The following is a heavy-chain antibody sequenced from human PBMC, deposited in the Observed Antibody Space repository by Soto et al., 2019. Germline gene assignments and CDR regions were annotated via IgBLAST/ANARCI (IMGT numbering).Heavy chain of an antibody. CDR1: GFTFSSYA. D-gene: IGHD2-2*01. CDR3: AKGRGYCSSTSCYVGSDY. CDR2: ISGSGGST. V-gene: IGHV3-23*01. J-gene: IGHJ4*02. Sequence: EVQLLESGGGLVQPGGSLRLSCAASGFTFSSYAMSWVHQAPGKGLEWVSAISGSGGSTYYADSVKGRFTISRDNSKNTLYLQMNSLRAADTAVYYCAKGRGYCSSTSCYVGSDYWGQGTLVTVSS.